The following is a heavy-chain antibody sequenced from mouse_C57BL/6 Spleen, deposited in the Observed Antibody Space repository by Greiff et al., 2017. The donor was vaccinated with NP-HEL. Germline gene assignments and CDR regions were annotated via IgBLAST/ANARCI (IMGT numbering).Heavy chain of an antibody. CDR2: INPNNGGT. D-gene: IGHD4-1*01. CDR3: ARSRVWDWYFDV. J-gene: IGHJ1*03. Sequence: VHVKQSGPELVKPGASVKIPCKASGYTFTDYNMDWVKQSHGKSLEWIGDINPNNGGTIYNQKFKGKATLTVDKSSSTAYMELRSLTSEDTAVYYCARSRVWDWYFDVWGTGTTVTVSS. V-gene: IGHV1-18*01. CDR1: GYTFTDYN.